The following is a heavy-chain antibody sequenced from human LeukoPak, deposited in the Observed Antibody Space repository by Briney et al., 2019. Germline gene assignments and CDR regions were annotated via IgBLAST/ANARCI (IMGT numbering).Heavy chain of an antibody. D-gene: IGHD3-22*01. J-gene: IGHJ3*02. CDR2: IYYSGST. V-gene: IGHV4-59*01. CDR1: GGSISSYY. CDR3: ARILYYYDSSGYYHKDAFDI. Sequence: PSETLSLTCTVSGGSISSYYWSWIRQPPGKGLEWIGYIYYSGSTNYNPSLKSRVTISVDTSKNQFSLKLSSVTAADTAVYYCARILYYYDSSGYYHKDAFDIWGQGTMVTVSS.